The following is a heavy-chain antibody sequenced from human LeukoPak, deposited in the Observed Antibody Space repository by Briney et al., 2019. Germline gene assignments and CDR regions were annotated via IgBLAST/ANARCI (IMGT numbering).Heavy chain of an antibody. CDR3: ARGGYFSFDY. CDR1: GFTFSSYS. CDR2: ISSSSNTI. D-gene: IGHD2/OR15-2a*01. V-gene: IGHV3-48*01. J-gene: IGHJ4*02. Sequence: GGSLRLSCAASGFTFSSYSMNWVRQAPGKGLEWVSYISSSSNTIYYADSVKGRFTISRDNAKNSLYLQMNSLRAEDTAVYFCARGGYFSFDYWGQGTLVTVSS.